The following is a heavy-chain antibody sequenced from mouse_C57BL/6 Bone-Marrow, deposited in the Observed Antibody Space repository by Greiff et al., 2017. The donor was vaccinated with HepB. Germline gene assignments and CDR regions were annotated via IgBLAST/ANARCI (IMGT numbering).Heavy chain of an antibody. CDR3: ARRDSNYFYWYFDV. J-gene: IGHJ1*03. CDR1: GYTFPSYW. CDR2: IYPGSGST. V-gene: IGHV1-55*01. Sequence: QVQLQQPGAELVKPGASVKMSCKASGYTFPSYWITWVKQRPGQGLEWIGDIYPGSGSTNYTEKFKSKATLTVDPSSSTAYMQLSSLTSEDSAVYYCARRDSNYFYWYFDVWGTGTTVTVSS. D-gene: IGHD2-5*01.